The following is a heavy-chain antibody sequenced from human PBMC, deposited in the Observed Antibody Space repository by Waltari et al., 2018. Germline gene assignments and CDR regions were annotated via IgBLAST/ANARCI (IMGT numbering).Heavy chain of an antibody. V-gene: IGHV4-4*02. D-gene: IGHD5-12*01. CDR3: ARDPNIVATIGGDY. CDR1: GGSVSSSNW. CDR2: IYHSGSI. Sequence: VQLQESGPGLVKPSVNLPLTCAVSGGSVSSSNWWSWVRQPPEKGLEWIGEIYHSGSINYNPSVKSRVTILVDKSKNQFSLKLSSVTAADTAVYYCARDPNIVATIGGDYWGQGTLVTVSS. J-gene: IGHJ4*02.